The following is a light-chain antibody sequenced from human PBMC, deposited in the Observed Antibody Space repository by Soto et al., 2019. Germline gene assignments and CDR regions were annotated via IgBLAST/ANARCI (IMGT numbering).Light chain of an antibody. CDR3: QQTRSFPLT. J-gene: IGKJ4*01. V-gene: IGKV1-12*01. CDR2: SAS. Sequence: DIPVTQSPSSVSASVGDRVTITCRASQAITSWLAWYQQKPGRAPKLLIYSASRLQSGAPSRFTGSGSGTDFTLTITSLQPDDAAVYYCQQTRSFPLTFGGGTKVEI. CDR1: QAITSW.